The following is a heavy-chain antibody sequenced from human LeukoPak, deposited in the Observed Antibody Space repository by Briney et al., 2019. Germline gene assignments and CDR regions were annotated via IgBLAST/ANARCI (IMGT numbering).Heavy chain of an antibody. J-gene: IGHJ4*02. CDR1: GYTFTSYG. CDR3: ARDMGSGFDY. CDR2: INTSGGST. V-gene: IGHV1-46*01. Sequence: ASVKVTCKASGYTFTSYGISWVRLPPGQGLEWMGIINTSGGSTSYAQKFQGRVTMTRDMSTSTVYMELSSLRSEDTAVYYCARDMGSGFDYWGQGTLVTVSS. D-gene: IGHD6-19*01.